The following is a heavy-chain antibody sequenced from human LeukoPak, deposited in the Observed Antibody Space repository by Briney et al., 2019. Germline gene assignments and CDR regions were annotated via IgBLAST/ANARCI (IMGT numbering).Heavy chain of an antibody. D-gene: IGHD3-10*01. Sequence: SETLSLTCTVSGYSIRSGYYWGWIRQPPGKGLEWIGSIYHSGSIYHKPSLKSRVTISVDTSKDQFSLKLSSVTAADTAVYYCARDRIYGSGSDHFDYWGQGTLVTVSS. J-gene: IGHJ4*02. CDR3: ARDRIYGSGSDHFDY. CDR1: GYSIRSGYY. V-gene: IGHV4-38-2*02. CDR2: IYHSGSI.